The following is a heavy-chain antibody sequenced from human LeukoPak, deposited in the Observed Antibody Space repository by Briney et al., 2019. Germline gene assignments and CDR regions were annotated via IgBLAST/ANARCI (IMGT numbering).Heavy chain of an antibody. CDR3: ARAYGDYFSGQIDY. CDR2: ISYDGSNK. V-gene: IGHV3-30*04. CDR1: GFTFSSYA. Sequence: PGGSLRLSCAASGFTFSSYAMHWVRQAPGKGLEWVAIISYDGSNKYYADSVKGRFTISRDNSKNTLYLQMNSLRAEDTAVYYCARAYGDYFSGQIDYWGQGTLVTVSS. D-gene: IGHD4-17*01. J-gene: IGHJ4*02.